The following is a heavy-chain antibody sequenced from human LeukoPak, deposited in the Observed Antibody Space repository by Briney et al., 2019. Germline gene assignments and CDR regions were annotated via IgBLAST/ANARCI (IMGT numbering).Heavy chain of an antibody. CDR1: GYTFTGYY. Sequence: ASVKVSCKASGYTFTGYYMHWVRQAPGQGLEWMGWINPNSGGTNYAQKFQGRVTMTRDTSISTAYMEMSRLRSDDTAVYYCARGEYQLLSPRNNWFDPWGQRTLVTVSS. V-gene: IGHV1-2*02. CDR3: ARGEYQLLSPRNNWFDP. J-gene: IGHJ5*02. D-gene: IGHD2-2*01. CDR2: INPNSGGT.